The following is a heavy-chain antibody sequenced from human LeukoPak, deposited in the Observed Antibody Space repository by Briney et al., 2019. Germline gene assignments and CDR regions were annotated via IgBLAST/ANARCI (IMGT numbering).Heavy chain of an antibody. V-gene: IGHV3-23*01. Sequence: GGSLILSCASSGFSFSGYAMNWVGQAPGKGLELVSSISGSGASTFYADSVKGRFITSKDTPSNTVYLQMNSLRAEDTAVYYCAKGSRGYTNYFFDYWGQGTLVSVSS. D-gene: IGHD6-13*01. CDR3: AKGSRGYTNYFFDY. CDR2: ISGSGAST. J-gene: IGHJ4*02. CDR1: GFSFSGYA.